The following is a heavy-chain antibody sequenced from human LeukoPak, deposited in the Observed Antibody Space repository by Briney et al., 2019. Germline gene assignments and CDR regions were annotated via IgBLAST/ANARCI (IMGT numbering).Heavy chain of an antibody. V-gene: IGHV3-23*01. Sequence: GGSLRLSCAASGFTFSSYAMSWVRQAPGKGLEWDSAISGSGGSTYYANSGKGRFTISRDNSKNTLYLQMNSLRAEDTAVYYXAKTYCGGDCPFDYWGQGTLVTVSS. CDR3: AKTYCGGDCPFDY. CDR1: GFTFSSYA. J-gene: IGHJ4*02. CDR2: ISGSGGST. D-gene: IGHD2-21*01.